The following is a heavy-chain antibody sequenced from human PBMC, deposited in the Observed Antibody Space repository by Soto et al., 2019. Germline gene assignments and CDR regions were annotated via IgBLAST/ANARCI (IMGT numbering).Heavy chain of an antibody. J-gene: IGHJ6*02. CDR1: GYNFIDYW. Sequence: GESLKISCKGSGYNFIDYWIGWVRQMPGKGLEWMGIIYPGDSDTRYSPSFQGQVTISADKSIITAYLQRSNLKASDTAMYYCARRTQGGHCSGGMCYSFGGMDVCGQGTTVTVSS. CDR3: ARRTQGGHCSGGMCYSFGGMDV. D-gene: IGHD2-15*01. V-gene: IGHV5-51*01. CDR2: IYPGDSDT.